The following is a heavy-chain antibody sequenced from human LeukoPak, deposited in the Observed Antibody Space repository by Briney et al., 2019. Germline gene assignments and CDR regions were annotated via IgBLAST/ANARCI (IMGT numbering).Heavy chain of an antibody. CDR3: ARYSGWTYSYYYYGMDV. Sequence: SETLSLTCTVSGGSISSYYWSWIRQPAGKGLEWIGRMYSSGTTNYNPSLKSRVTMSVDTSKNQFSLKLSSVTAADTAVYYCARYSGWTYSYYYYGMDVWGQGTTVTVSS. CDR2: MYSSGTT. J-gene: IGHJ6*02. V-gene: IGHV4-4*07. CDR1: GGSISSYY. D-gene: IGHD6-19*01.